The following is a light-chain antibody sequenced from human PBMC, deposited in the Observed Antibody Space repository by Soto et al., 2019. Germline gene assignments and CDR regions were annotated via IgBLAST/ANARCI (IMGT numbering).Light chain of an antibody. Sequence: QSALAQPRSVSGSPGQSVTISCTVTSSDVGRYDYVSWYQQHPGKAPKLIIYDVSERPSGVPDRFSGSKFGNTASLTISGLQAEDEVDYSCCSFAGSYTYVFGTGTKVTVL. CDR2: DVS. J-gene: IGLJ1*01. V-gene: IGLV2-11*01. CDR1: SSDVGRYDY. CDR3: CSFAGSYTYV.